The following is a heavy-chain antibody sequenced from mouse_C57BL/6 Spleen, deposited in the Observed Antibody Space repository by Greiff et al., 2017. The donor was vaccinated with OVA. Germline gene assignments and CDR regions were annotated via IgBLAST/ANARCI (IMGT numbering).Heavy chain of an antibody. CDR1: GYTFTDYY. CDR3: ASPYYYGGSYTWFAY. V-gene: IGHV1-26*01. CDR2: INPNNGGT. J-gene: IGHJ3*01. D-gene: IGHD1-1*01. Sequence: EVQLQQSGPELVKPGASVKISCKASGYTFTDYYMNWVKQSHGKSLEWIGDINPNNGGTSYNQKFKGKATLTVDKSSSTAYMELRSLTSEDSAVYYCASPYYYGGSYTWFAYWGQGTLVTVSA.